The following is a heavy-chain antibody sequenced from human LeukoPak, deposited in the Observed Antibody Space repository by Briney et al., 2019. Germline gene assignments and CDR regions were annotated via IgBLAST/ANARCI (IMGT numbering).Heavy chain of an antibody. CDR3: AKIGDEQWLARDY. CDR2: ISSSSSNI. J-gene: IGHJ4*02. Sequence: PGGSLRLSCAASGFTFSSYSMNWVRQAPGKGLEWVSSISSSSSNIYYADSVKGRFTISRDNAKNSLYLQMNSLRVEDTAVYYCAKIGDEQWLARDYWGQGTLVTVSS. V-gene: IGHV3-21*01. CDR1: GFTFSSYS. D-gene: IGHD6-19*01.